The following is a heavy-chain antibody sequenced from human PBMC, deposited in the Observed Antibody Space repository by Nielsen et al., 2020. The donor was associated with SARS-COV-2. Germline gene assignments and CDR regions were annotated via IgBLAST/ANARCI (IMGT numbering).Heavy chain of an antibody. CDR1: GGTFSSYA. CDR3: ARAGQLGPNWFDP. V-gene: IGHV1-69*13. J-gene: IGHJ5*02. CDR2: IIPIFGTA. D-gene: IGHD6-6*01. Sequence: SVKVSCKASGGTFSSYAISWVRQAPGQGLEWMGGIIPIFGTANYAQKFQGRVTITADESTSTAYMELSSLRSEDTAVYYCARAGQLGPNWFDPWGQGTLVTVSS.